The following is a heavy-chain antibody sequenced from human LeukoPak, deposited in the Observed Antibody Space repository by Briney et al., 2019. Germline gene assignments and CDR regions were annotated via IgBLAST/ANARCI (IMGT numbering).Heavy chain of an antibody. J-gene: IGHJ4*02. Sequence: PGRSLRLSCAASGFTFNAYVMHWVRQAPGKGLGWVAVMSYDGTNQNYADSVKGRFTISRDNSKNTLYLQMNSLRAEDTAVYYCARDPRTSGYFFDYWGQGTLVTVSS. CDR2: MSYDGTNQ. CDR3: ARDPRTSGYFFDY. D-gene: IGHD3-22*01. V-gene: IGHV3-30*04. CDR1: GFTFNAYV.